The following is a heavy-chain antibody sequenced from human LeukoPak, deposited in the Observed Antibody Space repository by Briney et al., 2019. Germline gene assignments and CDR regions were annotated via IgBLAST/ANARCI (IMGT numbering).Heavy chain of an antibody. CDR2: INPNSGGT. D-gene: IGHD5-24*01. CDR1: GYTFTGYY. CDR3: ARASRWGASYYFDY. V-gene: IGHV1-2*02. J-gene: IGHJ4*02. Sequence: GASVKVSCKASGYTFTGYYMHWVRQAPGQGFEWMGWINPNSGGTNYAQKFQGRVTMTRDTSISTAYMELSRLRSDDTAVYYCARASRWGASYYFDYWGQGTLVTVSS.